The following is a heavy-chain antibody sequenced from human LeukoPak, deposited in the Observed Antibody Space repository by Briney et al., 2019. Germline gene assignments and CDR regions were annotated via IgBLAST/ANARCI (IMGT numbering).Heavy chain of an antibody. CDR1: GFTFDDYA. CDR3: AKDLISGYDYGSGFDY. J-gene: IGHJ4*02. V-gene: IGHV3-43D*03. CDR2: ISWDGGST. D-gene: IGHD5-12*01. Sequence: GGTLRLSCAASGFTFDDYAMHWVRQAPGKGLEWVSLISWDGGSTYYADSVKGRFTISRDNSKNSLYLQMNSLRAEDTALYYCAKDLISGYDYGSGFDYWGQGTLVTVSS.